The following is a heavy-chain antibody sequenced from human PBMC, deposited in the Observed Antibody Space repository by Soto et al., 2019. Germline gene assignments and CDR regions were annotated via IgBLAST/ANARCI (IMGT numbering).Heavy chain of an antibody. CDR2: ITSSDVTM. J-gene: IGHJ3*02. CDR1: GFTFSTHS. CDR3: AGGVNIVATIHNAFDI. V-gene: IGHV3-48*01. D-gene: IGHD5-12*01. Sequence: GGSLRPSCAASGFTFSTHSMNWVRQAPGKGLEWISYITSSDVTMYADSVKGRFTISRDNAKNSLYLQMNSLRGEDTAVYYCAGGVNIVATIHNAFDIWGQGTMVAVSS.